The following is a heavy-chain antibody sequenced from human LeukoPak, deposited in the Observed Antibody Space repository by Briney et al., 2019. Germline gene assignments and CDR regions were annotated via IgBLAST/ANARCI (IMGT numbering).Heavy chain of an antibody. CDR3: ARTYYYDSSGYYYHPYWYFDL. J-gene: IGHJ2*01. CDR1: GGSISSGGYS. D-gene: IGHD3-22*01. CDR2: IYHSGST. Sequence: DPSQTLSLTCAVSGGSISSGGYSWSWIRQPPGKGLEWIGYIYHSGSTYYNPSLKSRVTISVDRSKNQFSLKLSSVTAADTAVYYCARTYYYDSSGYYYHPYWYFDLWGRGTLVTVSS. V-gene: IGHV4-30-2*01.